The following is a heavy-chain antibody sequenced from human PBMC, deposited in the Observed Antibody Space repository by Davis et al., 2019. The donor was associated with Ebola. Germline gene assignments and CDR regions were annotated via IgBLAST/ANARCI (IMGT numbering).Heavy chain of an antibody. V-gene: IGHV3-15*07. J-gene: IGHJ4*02. D-gene: IGHD2-15*01. CDR3: TSQWSMDDY. CDR2: IKSKTDGGTT. Sequence: GESLKISCAASGFTFSSYSMNWVRQAPGKGLEWVGRIKSKTDGGTTDYAAPVKGRFTISRDDSKNTLYLQMNSLKTEDTAVYYCTSQWSMDDYWGQGTLGTVSS. CDR1: GFTFSSYS.